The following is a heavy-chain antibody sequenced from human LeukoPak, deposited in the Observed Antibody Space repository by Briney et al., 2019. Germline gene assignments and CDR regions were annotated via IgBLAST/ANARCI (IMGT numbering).Heavy chain of an antibody. Sequence: GGSLRLSCAASGFALSLYAMHWVRQAPGKGPEWVAVISYDGSNKYYADSVKGRFTISRDNSKNTLYLQMNSLRVDDTAVYYCARDSGSVSYPHDFWGQGTLLTVSS. CDR2: ISYDGSNK. V-gene: IGHV3-30*04. CDR3: ARDSGSVSYPHDF. J-gene: IGHJ4*02. D-gene: IGHD1-26*01. CDR1: GFALSLYA.